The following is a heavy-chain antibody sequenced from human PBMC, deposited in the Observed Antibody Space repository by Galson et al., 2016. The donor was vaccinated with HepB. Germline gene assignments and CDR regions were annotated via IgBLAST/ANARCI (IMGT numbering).Heavy chain of an antibody. J-gene: IGHJ4*02. V-gene: IGHV3-48*01. CDR3: ARISAY. CDR1: GFTFSSYS. Sequence: SLRLSCAASGFTFSSYSMNWVRQAPGKGPEWVSYISSTSTTIYYADSVKGRFTISRDNVKNSLYLQMNSLRAEDTAVYYCARISAYWGQGTLVTVSS. D-gene: IGHD3-16*02. CDR2: ISSTSTTI.